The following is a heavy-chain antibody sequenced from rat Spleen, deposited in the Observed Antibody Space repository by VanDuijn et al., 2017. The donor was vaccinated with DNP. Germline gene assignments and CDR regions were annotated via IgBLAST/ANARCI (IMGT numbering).Heavy chain of an antibody. J-gene: IGHJ3*01. CDR3: ARLGWHGWFAY. CDR1: GFNLNDYW. Sequence: EVKLVESGGGLVQPGRSLKLSCAASGFNLNDYWMGWVRQAPGKGLEWIGEINKDSSTMNYTPSLKYKFTISRDNAQNNLYLQMSKLGSEDTAIYYCARLGWHGWFAYWGQGTLVTVSS. V-gene: IGHV4-2*01. CDR2: INKDSSTM. D-gene: IGHD1-11*01.